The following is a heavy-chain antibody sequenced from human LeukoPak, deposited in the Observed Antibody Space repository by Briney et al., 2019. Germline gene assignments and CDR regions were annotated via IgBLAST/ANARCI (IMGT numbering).Heavy chain of an antibody. V-gene: IGHV3-66*01. Sequence: QPGGSLRLSCAASGITVRSNYMSWVRQAPGKGLEWVSVIYSGGRTHYAASVKGRFTISRDNSENTLYLQMNSLRAEDTAVYYCARVLSGSGSLYYYYYYMDVWGKGTTVTISS. J-gene: IGHJ6*03. CDR3: ARVLSGSGSLYYYYYYMDV. CDR2: IYSGGRT. CDR1: GITVRSNY. D-gene: IGHD3-10*01.